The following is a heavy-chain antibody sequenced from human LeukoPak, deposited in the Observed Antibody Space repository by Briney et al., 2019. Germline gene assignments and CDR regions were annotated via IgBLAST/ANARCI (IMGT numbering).Heavy chain of an antibody. Sequence: PSETLSLTCTVSGGSISSYYSSWIRQPPGKGLEWIGYIYYSGSTNYNPSLKSRVTISVDTSKNQFSLKLSSVTAADTAVYYCAKDVPYYYGSGSYYSDWGQGTLVTVSS. CDR1: GGSISSYY. J-gene: IGHJ4*02. V-gene: IGHV4-59*12. CDR3: AKDVPYYYGSGSYYSD. D-gene: IGHD3-10*01. CDR2: IYYSGST.